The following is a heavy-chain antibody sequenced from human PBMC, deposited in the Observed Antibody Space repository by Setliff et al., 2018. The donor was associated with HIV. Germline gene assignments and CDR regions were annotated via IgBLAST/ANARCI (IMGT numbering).Heavy chain of an antibody. CDR1: GGSISSGTDF. CDR2: ISPTAGI. CDR3: ATTTAPAGPFDY. Sequence: SETLSLTCIVSGGSISSGTDFWSWIRQSPGRGLEWIGRISPTAGITSNPLFTNRLSFSVDASKNQVSLKLRPVTAADTAIYYCATTTAPAGPFDYWGLGTLVTVSS. J-gene: IGHJ4*02. V-gene: IGHV4-61*02. D-gene: IGHD1-1*01.